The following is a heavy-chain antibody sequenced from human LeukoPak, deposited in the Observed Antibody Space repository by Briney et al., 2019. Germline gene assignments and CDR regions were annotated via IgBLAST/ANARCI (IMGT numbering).Heavy chain of an antibody. CDR1: GFTFSSYA. CDR2: ISYDGSNK. J-gene: IGHJ4*02. D-gene: IGHD2-2*01. CDR3: AKSFRSTSLDY. V-gene: IGHV3-30*04. Sequence: GGSLRLSCAASGFTFSSYAMHWVRQAPGKGLEWVAVISYDGSNKKYADSVKGRFTISRDNSRNTLYLQMNSLRAGDTAVYYCAKSFRSTSLDYWGQGTLVTVSS.